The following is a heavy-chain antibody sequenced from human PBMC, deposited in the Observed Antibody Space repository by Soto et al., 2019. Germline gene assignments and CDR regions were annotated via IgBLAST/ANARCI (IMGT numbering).Heavy chain of an antibody. J-gene: IGHJ6*03. CDR1: GGSISSSSYY. Sequence: SETLSLTCTVSGGSISSSSYYWGWIRQPPGKGLEWIGSIYYSGSTYHNPSLKSRVTISVDTSKNQFSLKLSSVTAADTAVYYCATVPSLLWFGELFAYYYMDVWGKGTTVTVSS. D-gene: IGHD3-10*01. V-gene: IGHV4-39*01. CDR2: IYYSGST. CDR3: ATVPSLLWFGELFAYYYMDV.